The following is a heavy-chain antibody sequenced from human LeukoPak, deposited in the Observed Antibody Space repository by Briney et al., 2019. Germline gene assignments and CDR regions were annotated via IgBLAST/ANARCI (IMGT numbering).Heavy chain of an antibody. CDR1: GGSISSYY. V-gene: IGHV4-59*08. J-gene: IGHJ6*02. D-gene: IGHD5-24*01. CDR3: ARQAGRWLPRVWYGMDV. CDR2: IYYSGST. Sequence: SETLSLTCTVSGGSISSYYWSWIRQPPGKGLEWIGYIYYSGSTNYNPSLKSRVTISVGTSKNQFSLKLSSVTAADTAVYYCARQAGRWLPRVWYGMDVWGQGTTVTVSS.